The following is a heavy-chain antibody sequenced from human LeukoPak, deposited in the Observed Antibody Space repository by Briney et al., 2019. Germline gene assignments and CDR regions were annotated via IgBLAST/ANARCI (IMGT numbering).Heavy chain of an antibody. Sequence: ASVKVSCKASGYTFTGYQIHWVRQAPGQGLEWMGRISAYNGNTNYAQKLQGRVTMTTDTSTSTAYMELRSLRSDDTAVYYCARDCPRIDISLEWDYWGQGTLVTVSS. CDR3: ARDCPRIDISLEWDY. CDR1: GYTFTGYQ. J-gene: IGHJ4*02. CDR2: ISAYNGNT. V-gene: IGHV1-18*04. D-gene: IGHD3-3*01.